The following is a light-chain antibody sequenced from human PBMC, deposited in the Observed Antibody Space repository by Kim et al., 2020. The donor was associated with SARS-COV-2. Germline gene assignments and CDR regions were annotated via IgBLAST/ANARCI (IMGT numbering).Light chain of an antibody. CDR2: GAS. CDR1: HGINHY. CDR3: QQYHTYPPS. Sequence: ASVGDRVTITGRASHGINHYLAWFQQRPGKAPKSLVYGASNLQSGVPSRFSGSGSGTDFTLTITGLQPEDFATYYCQQYHTYPPSFGQGTRLEIK. J-gene: IGKJ5*01. V-gene: IGKV1-16*01.